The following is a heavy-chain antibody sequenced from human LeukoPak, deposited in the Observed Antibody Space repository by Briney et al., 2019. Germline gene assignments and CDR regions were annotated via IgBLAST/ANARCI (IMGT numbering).Heavy chain of an antibody. V-gene: IGHV1-2*02. CDR1: GYTFTYCY. Sequence: GASVKVSCKTSGYTFTYCYMHWVRQAPGQGLEWMGWINPNSGGTNFSQKFQGRVTMTRDTSISTAYMELSRLTSDDPAIYYCERVFAYYYGMDVGGQGTTVTVS. CDR2: INPNSGGT. J-gene: IGHJ6*02. D-gene: IGHD3-9*01. CDR3: ERVFAYYYGMDV.